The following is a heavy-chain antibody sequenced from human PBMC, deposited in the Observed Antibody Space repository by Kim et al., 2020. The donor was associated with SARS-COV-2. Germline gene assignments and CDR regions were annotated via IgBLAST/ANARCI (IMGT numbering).Heavy chain of an antibody. CDR2: IYYSGST. CDR1: GGSISSGDYY. V-gene: IGHV4-30-4*01. J-gene: IGHJ4*02. Sequence: SETLSLTCTVSGGSISSGDYYWSWIRQPPGKGLEWIGYIYYSGSTYYNPSLKSRVTISVDTSKNQFSLKLSSVTAADTAVYYCARARITMIVVVTHFDYWGQGTLVTGSS. CDR3: ARARITMIVVVTHFDY. D-gene: IGHD3-22*01.